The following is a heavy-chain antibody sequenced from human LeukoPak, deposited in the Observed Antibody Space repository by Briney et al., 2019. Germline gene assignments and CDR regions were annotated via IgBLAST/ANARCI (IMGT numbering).Heavy chain of an antibody. CDR3: ARQGLRYFELDY. CDR1: GFTFSSYA. Sequence: GGSLRLSCAASGFTFSSYAMSWVRQAPGKGLEWVSAISGSGGSTYYADSVKGRFTISRDNSKNTLYLQMNSLRAEDTAVYYCARQGLRYFELDYWGQGTLVTVSS. CDR2: ISGSGGST. D-gene: IGHD3-9*01. J-gene: IGHJ4*02. V-gene: IGHV3-23*01.